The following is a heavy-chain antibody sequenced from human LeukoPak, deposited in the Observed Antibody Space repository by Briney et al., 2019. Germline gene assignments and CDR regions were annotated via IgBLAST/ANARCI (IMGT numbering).Heavy chain of an antibody. CDR2: ISYDGSNK. CDR1: GFTFSSYA. D-gene: IGHD6-19*01. J-gene: IGHJ6*03. CDR3: ARGKLGSGWYYEYYYYMDV. Sequence: PGGSLRLSCAASGFTFSSYAMHWVRQAPGKGPEWVALISYDGSNKYFADSVKGRFTISRDNSKNTLYLQMNSLRADDTAVYYCARGKLGSGWYYEYYYYMDVWGKGTTVTISS. V-gene: IGHV3-30*04.